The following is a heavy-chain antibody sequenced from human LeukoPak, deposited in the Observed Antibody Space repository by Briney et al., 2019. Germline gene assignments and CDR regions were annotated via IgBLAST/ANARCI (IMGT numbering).Heavy chain of an antibody. CDR3: ASGIKSILVGAHDAFDI. CDR1: GYTFTSYA. CDR2: INAGNGNT. D-gene: IGHD1-26*01. V-gene: IGHV1-3*01. Sequence: EASVKVSCKASGYTFTSYAMHWVRQAPGQRLEWMGWINAGNGNTKYSQKFQGRVTITRDTSASTAYMELSSLRSEDTAVYYCASGIKSILVGAHDAFDIWGQGTMVTVSS. J-gene: IGHJ3*02.